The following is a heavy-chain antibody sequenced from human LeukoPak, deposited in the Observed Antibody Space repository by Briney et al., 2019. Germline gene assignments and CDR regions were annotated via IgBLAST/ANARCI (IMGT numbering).Heavy chain of an antibody. D-gene: IGHD3-22*01. V-gene: IGHV4-39*01. J-gene: IGHJ4*02. Sequence: KPSETLSLTCTVSGGSISSSSYYWGWIRQPPGKGLEWIGSIYYSGSTYYNPSLKSRATISVDTSKNQFSLKLSSVTAADTAVYYCARLPLLDYYDSSGYYRDYWGQGTLVTVSS. CDR3: ARLPLLDYYDSSGYYRDY. CDR2: IYYSGST. CDR1: GGSISSSSYY.